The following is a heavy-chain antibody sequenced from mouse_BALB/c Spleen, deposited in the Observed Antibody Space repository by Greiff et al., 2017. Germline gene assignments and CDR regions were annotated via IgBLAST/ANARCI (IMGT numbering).Heavy chain of an antibody. D-gene: IGHD2-10*02. Sequence: EVQLLESGPGLVKPSQSLSLTCTVTGYSITSDYAWNWIRQFPGNKLEWMGYISYSGSTSYNPSLKSRISITRDTSKNQFFLQLNSVTTEDTATYYCASKKYGNWFAYWGQGTLVTVSA. V-gene: IGHV3-2*02. J-gene: IGHJ3*01. CDR2: ISYSGST. CDR1: GYSITSDYA. CDR3: ASKKYGNWFAY.